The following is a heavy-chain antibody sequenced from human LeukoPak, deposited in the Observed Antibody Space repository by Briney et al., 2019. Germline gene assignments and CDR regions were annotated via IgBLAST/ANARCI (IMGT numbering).Heavy chain of an antibody. Sequence: SETLSPTPTLSLVSTTSYYWSWIRQPPGKGLKWFGDIYYSVSTNYNPSLKSRVTISVDTSKNQFSLKLSSVTAADPAVYYCARVAYCGGDCYSPDEWGQGTLVTVSS. CDR3: ARVAYCGGDCYSPDE. J-gene: IGHJ4*02. D-gene: IGHD2-21*02. V-gene: IGHV4-59*01. CDR1: LVSTTSYY. CDR2: IYYSVST.